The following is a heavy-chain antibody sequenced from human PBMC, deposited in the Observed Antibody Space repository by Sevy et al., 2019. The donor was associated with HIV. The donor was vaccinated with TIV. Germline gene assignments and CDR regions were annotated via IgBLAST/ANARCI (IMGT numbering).Heavy chain of an antibody. V-gene: IGHV1-24*01. CDR3: AIRRYVCYGYESLDI. CDR1: GYTLTKLS. J-gene: IGHJ3*02. D-gene: IGHD5-12*01. CDR2: FDPEDGET. Sequence: ASVKVSCKVSGYTLTKLSMHWVRQAPGKGLEWMGGFDPEDGETIYALKFQCRVTMTEDTSTDTAYMELSSLRSEDTAVYYCAIRRYVCYGYESLDIWGQGTMVTVSS.